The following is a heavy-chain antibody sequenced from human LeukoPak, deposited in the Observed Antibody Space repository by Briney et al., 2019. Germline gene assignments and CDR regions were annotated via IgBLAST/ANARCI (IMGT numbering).Heavy chain of an antibody. J-gene: IGHJ4*02. CDR1: GFTFSSYA. CDR2: ISYDGSNK. D-gene: IGHD4-23*01. Sequence: GGSLRLSCAASGFTFSSYAMHWVRQAPGKGLEWVAVISYDGSNKYYADSVKGRFTISRDNCKNTLYLQMNSLRAEDTAVYYCARDRGGAPSLWGQGTLVTVSP. V-gene: IGHV3-30-3*01. CDR3: ARDRGGAPSL.